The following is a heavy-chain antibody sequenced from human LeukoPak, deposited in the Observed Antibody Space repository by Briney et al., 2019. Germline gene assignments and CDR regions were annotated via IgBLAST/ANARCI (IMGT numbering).Heavy chain of an antibody. CDR1: GYAFTTYN. CDR2: ITADNGNT. D-gene: IGHD6-13*01. J-gene: IGHJ3*02. V-gene: IGHV1-18*01. Sequence: ASVKVSCKASGYAFTTYNINWVRQAPGQGLEWMGWITADNGNTNYAQKFQGRVTMTTDTSTSTVYMELRSLRSDDTAVYYCARVQSSSWGYAFDIWGQGTMVTVSS. CDR3: ARVQSSSWGYAFDI.